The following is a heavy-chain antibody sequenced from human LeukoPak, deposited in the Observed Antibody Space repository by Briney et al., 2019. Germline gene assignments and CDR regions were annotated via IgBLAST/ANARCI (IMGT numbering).Heavy chain of an antibody. V-gene: IGHV3-30*03. J-gene: IGHJ4*02. CDR2: ISYDGTHK. CDR3: ATDNDGALDN. Sequence: GGSLRLSCAASGFTFSNFGMYWVRQAPGKGLEWVAVISYDGTHKYHADSVKGRFTISRDNSKNTLYLQMNGLRVEDTAVYYCATDNDGALDNWGQGTLVTVSS. CDR1: GFTFSNFG. D-gene: IGHD4-17*01.